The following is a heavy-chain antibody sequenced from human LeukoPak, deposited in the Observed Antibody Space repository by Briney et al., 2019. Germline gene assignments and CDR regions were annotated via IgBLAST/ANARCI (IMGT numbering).Heavy chain of an antibody. V-gene: IGHV3-64*01. J-gene: IGHJ6*03. CDR2: ISSNGGST. CDR1: GFNFRSYA. D-gene: IGHD6-19*01. CDR3: ARAAVAGYHYYYMDV. Sequence: PGGSLRLSCAASGFNFRSYAMYWVRQAPGKGLEYVSTISSNGGSTYYANSVKGRFTISRDNSKNTLYLQMGGLRAEDMGVYHCARAAVAGYHYYYMDVWGKGTTVTVSS.